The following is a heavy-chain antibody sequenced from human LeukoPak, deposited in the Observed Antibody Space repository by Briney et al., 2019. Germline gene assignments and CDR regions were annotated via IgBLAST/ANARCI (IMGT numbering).Heavy chain of an antibody. V-gene: IGHV3-30*18. J-gene: IGHJ4*02. CDR3: AKDVRALNNYGSGSSGFY. CDR1: GFTFSSYG. Sequence: GRSLRLSCAASGFTFSSYGMHWVRQAPGKGLEWVAVISYDGSNKYYADPVKGRFTISRDNSKNTLYLQMNSLRVEDTAVCYCAKDVRALNNYGSGSSGFYWGQGTLVTVSS. CDR2: ISYDGSNK. D-gene: IGHD3-10*01.